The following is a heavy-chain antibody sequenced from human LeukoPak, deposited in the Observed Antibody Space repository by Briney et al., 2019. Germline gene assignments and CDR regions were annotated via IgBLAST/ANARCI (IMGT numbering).Heavy chain of an antibody. J-gene: IGHJ4*02. V-gene: IGHV3-9*01. Sequence: GRSLRLSCAASGFTFDDYAMHWVRQAPWKGLEWVSGMSWNSGSIGYADSVNGRFTISRDHAKNSLYLHMNSLRAQDTAWYYCAKDHSRGWDRFDYWRQRTLVTVSS. D-gene: IGHD6-25*01. CDR3: AKDHSRGWDRFDY. CDR2: MSWNSGSI. CDR1: GFTFDDYA.